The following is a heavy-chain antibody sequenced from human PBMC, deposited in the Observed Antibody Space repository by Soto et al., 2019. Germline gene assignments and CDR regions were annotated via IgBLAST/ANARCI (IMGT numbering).Heavy chain of an antibody. V-gene: IGHV3-66*01. CDR2: IQSGGPT. J-gene: IGHJ6*04. D-gene: IGHD2-15*01. CDR1: GFTVSSKY. CDR3: ARDDVLCDGGRCYGVPLDV. Sequence: EVHLVESGGGLVQPGGSLRLSCAASGFTVSSKYMSWVRQAPGKGLEWVSLIQSGGPTYYADSVKGRFTISRDTSENSLHLQMDRLRAEDTAVYYCARDDVLCDGGRCYGVPLDVWCKGTTVTVSS.